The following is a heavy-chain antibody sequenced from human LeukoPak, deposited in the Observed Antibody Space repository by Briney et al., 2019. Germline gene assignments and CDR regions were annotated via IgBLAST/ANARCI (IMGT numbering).Heavy chain of an antibody. D-gene: IGHD1-7*01. CDR3: TREGMGTTFSAWFDP. V-gene: IGHV3-48*01. J-gene: IGHJ5*02. CDR1: GFTFRSYS. Sequence: GGSLRLSCAASGFTFRSYSMNWVRQAPGKGLEWVSYTISSSSTIYYADSVRGRFPVSRDNTKNTMYLQVNSLRAEDTAVYYCTREGMGTTFSAWFDPWGQGTLVTVSS. CDR2: TISSSSTI.